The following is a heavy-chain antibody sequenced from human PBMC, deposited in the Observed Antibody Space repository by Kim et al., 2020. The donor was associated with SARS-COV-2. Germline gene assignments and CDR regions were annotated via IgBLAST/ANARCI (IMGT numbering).Heavy chain of an antibody. CDR2: LSSGGVT. CDR3: AQDHGSSWNHD. D-gene: IGHD6-13*01. J-gene: IGHJ1*01. Sequence: VSGLSSGGVTYYTDSVKGRFTISRDNSKNTLYLQMNSLRTADTAVYYCAQDHGSSWNHDWRQATLV. V-gene: IGHV3-53*01.